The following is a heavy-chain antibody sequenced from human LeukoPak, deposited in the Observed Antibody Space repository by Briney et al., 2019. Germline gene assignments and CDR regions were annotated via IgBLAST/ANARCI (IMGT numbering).Heavy chain of an antibody. CDR1: GGSISSYY. D-gene: IGHD3-3*01. V-gene: IGHV4-4*07. Sequence: SETLSLTCTVSGGSISSYYWSWIRQPAGKGLEWIGRIYTSGSTNYNPSLKSRVTMSVDTSKNQFSLKLSSVTAADTAVYYCARELPRRPIFGYYYMDVWGKGTTVTVSS. CDR3: ARELPRRPIFGYYYMDV. J-gene: IGHJ6*03. CDR2: IYTSGST.